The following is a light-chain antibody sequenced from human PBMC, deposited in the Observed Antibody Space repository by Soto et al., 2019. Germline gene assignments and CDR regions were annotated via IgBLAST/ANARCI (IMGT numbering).Light chain of an antibody. Sequence: IVLTQSPATLSLSPGNRATLSCRASQNISSYLIWYQQKPGQAPRLLISGASTRATGIPARFSGSGSGTEFTLTISSLQSEDFAVYYCQQYNSWPPITFGQGTRLEIK. CDR1: QNISSY. CDR3: QQYNSWPPIT. CDR2: GAS. J-gene: IGKJ5*01. V-gene: IGKV3-15*01.